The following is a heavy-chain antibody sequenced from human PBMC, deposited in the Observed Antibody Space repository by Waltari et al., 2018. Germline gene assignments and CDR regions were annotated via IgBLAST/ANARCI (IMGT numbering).Heavy chain of an antibody. CDR2: ILSIGRTT. CDR1: GFTFSSYD. Sequence: EVHLVESGGGLVQPGGSLRLSCAASGFTFSSYDMNWVRQAPGKGLELVAYILSIGRTTYYTDSVKGRFTISRDNAKNSLYLQMNSLRAEDTAVYYCARDGYNSFDYWGQGTLVTVSS. D-gene: IGHD5-12*01. V-gene: IGHV3-48*03. CDR3: ARDGYNSFDY. J-gene: IGHJ4*02.